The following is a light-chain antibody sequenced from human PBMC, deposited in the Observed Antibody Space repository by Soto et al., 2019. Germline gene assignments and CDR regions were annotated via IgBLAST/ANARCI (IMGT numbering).Light chain of an antibody. Sequence: DIQMTQSPASLAASLGDRVTISCRASQTISNYLNWYHQKPGKAPKLLIYASSTLQSGVPSTFSGSGSGTEFTFTFSSLQPEDLGTYYCQQSYNTPFTFGPGTKV. J-gene: IGKJ3*01. CDR3: QQSYNTPFT. CDR1: QTISNY. CDR2: ASS. V-gene: IGKV1-39*01.